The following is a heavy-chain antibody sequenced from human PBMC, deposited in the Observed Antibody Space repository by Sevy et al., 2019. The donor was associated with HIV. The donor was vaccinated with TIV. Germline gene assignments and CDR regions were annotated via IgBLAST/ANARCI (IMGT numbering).Heavy chain of an antibody. CDR1: GGSISSSSYY. CDR2: IYYSGST. D-gene: IGHD4-17*01. Sequence: SETLSLTCTVSGGSISSSSYYWGWIRQPPGKGLEWIGSIYYSGSTYYNPSLKSRVTISVDTSKNQFSRRLSSVTAADTAVYYCARRTTAFPTDYFDYWGQGTLVTVSS. J-gene: IGHJ4*02. CDR3: ARRTTAFPTDYFDY. V-gene: IGHV4-39*01.